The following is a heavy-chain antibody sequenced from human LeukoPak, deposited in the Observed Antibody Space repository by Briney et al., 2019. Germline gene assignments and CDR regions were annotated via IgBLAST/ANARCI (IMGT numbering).Heavy chain of an antibody. CDR2: INPNGGDT. V-gene: IGHV1-2*06. CDR1: GYTFAAYF. CDR3: ARVGFTSSWSNFDY. D-gene: IGHD6-13*01. J-gene: IGHJ4*02. Sequence: ASVKVSCTASGYTFAAYFIHWVRQAPGQGLEWMGRINPNGGDTNYAQKFQGRVTMTGDTSISTDYMELSSLRSDDTAMYYCARVGFTSSWSNFDYWGQGTLVTVSS.